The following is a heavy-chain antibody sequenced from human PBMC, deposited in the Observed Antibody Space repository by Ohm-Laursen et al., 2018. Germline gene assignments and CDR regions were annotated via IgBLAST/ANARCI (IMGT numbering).Heavy chain of an antibody. CDR3: ARCQSGRSLSDS. V-gene: IGHV3-23*01. J-gene: IGHJ4*02. CDR1: GFTFSSYA. Sequence: SLRLSCAASGFTFSSYAMSWVRQAPGKGLEWVSAISGSGGSTYYADSVKGRFTISRDNSKNTLYLQMDSLRAEDTAVYYCARCQSGRSLSDSWGQGTLVTVSS. D-gene: IGHD3-3*01. CDR2: ISGSGGST.